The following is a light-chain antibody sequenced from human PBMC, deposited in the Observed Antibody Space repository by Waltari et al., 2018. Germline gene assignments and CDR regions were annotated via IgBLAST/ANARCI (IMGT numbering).Light chain of an antibody. CDR1: QSVSSAY. V-gene: IGKV3-20*01. J-gene: IGKJ1*01. CDR2: GGS. CDR3: QQYATSRT. Sequence: EIVLTQSPGTLSLSPGERATLSCRASQSVSSAYLAWYQQRPGQAPRLLIYGGSSRATGIPDRFSGRGSGTDFTLTISRLESEDFAVYYCQQYATSRTFGQGTKVEIK.